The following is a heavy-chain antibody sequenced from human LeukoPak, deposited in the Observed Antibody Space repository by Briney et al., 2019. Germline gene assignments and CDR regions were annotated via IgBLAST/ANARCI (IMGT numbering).Heavy chain of an antibody. D-gene: IGHD3-22*01. CDR1: GYILTELS. CDR2: YDPEDVET. J-gene: IGHJ4*02. Sequence: ASVKVSCKVSGYILTELSMHWVRQAPGKGLEWMGGYDPEDVETIYAQKFQGRITMTEDTSTDTAYMGLSSLRSEDTAVYYCARGRGASGYYYEADFDYWGQGTLVTVSS. V-gene: IGHV1-24*01. CDR3: ARGRGASGYYYEADFDY.